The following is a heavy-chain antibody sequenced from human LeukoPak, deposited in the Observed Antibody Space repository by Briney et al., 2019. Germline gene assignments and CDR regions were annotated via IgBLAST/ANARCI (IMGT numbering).Heavy chain of an antibody. D-gene: IGHD3-22*01. CDR1: GLTFSRYG. CDR2: ISGSGGST. CDR3: AKDVYRGSGYYFYFDY. V-gene: IGHV3-23*01. J-gene: IGHJ4*02. Sequence: VGSLRLSCASSGLTFSRYGMGWVRQGSGKGLEWVSAISGSGGSTYYADSVKGRFTISRDNSKNTLYLQMNSLRAEDTAVYYCAKDVYRGSGYYFYFDYWGQGTLVTVSS.